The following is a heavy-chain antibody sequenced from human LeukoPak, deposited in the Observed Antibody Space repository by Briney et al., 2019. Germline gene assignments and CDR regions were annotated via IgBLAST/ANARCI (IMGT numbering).Heavy chain of an antibody. V-gene: IGHV3-43*02. J-gene: IGHJ4*02. CDR3: AKRSYDSSGRTD. CDR1: GFTFYLYA. Sequence: GGSLRLSCVASGFTFYLYAIHCVRLSPGKGLEGVCLITGGGLSTYYADSVKGRVNISRDNSKNYLYLQMNSLRTEDNALKYCAKRSYDSSGRTDWGQGTRVTVSS. D-gene: IGHD3-22*01. CDR2: ITGGGLST.